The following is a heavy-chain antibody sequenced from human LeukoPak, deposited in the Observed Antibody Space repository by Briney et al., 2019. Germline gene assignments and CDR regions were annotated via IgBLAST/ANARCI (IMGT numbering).Heavy chain of an antibody. CDR1: GFTFSSYE. Sequence: GGSLRLSCAASGFTFSSYEMNWVRQAPGKGLEWVSYISSSGSTIYYADSVKGRFTIFRDNAKNSLYLQMNSLRAEDTAVYYCARGPILLIAVAGPNWFDPWGQGTLVTVSS. J-gene: IGHJ5*02. CDR3: ARGPILLIAVAGPNWFDP. D-gene: IGHD6-19*01. V-gene: IGHV3-48*03. CDR2: ISSSGSTI.